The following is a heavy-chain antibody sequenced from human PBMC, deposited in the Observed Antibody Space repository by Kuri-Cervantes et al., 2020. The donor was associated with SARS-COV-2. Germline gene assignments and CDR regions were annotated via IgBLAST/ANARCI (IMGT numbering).Heavy chain of an antibody. V-gene: IGHV3-74*01. CDR3: ARDPPLYGSGSHNWFDP. CDR2: INSYGSST. J-gene: IGHJ5*02. D-gene: IGHD3-10*01. Sequence: GESLKISCAASGFTLSSYWMHCVRQAPGKGLVWVSRINSYGSSTSYADSVKGRFTISRDNAKNTLYLQMDSLRAEDTAVYYCARDPPLYGSGSHNWFDPWGQGTLVTVSS. CDR1: GFTLSSYW.